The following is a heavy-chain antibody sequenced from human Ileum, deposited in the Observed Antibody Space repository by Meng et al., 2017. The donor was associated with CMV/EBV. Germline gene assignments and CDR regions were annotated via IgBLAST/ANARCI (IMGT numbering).Heavy chain of an antibody. CDR1: GFTFTSSA. Sequence: SVKVSCKASGFTFTSSAVQWVRQARGQRLEWIGWIVVGSGNTNYAQKFQERVTITRDMSTSTAYMELSSLRSEDTAVYYCAADYSSSWFTYYYYGMDVWGQGTTVTGAS. J-gene: IGHJ6*02. CDR2: IVVGSGNT. V-gene: IGHV1-58*01. CDR3: AADYSSSWFTYYYYGMDV. D-gene: IGHD6-13*01.